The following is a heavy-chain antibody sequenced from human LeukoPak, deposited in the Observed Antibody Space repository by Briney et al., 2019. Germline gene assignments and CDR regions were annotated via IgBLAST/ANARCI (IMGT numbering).Heavy chain of an antibody. D-gene: IGHD2-15*01. Sequence: SETLSLTCIVSGGSISSYYWSWIRQPPGKGLEWIGYIYYTGSTNYNPSLKSRVTISVDTSKNQFSLNLSSVSAADTAVYYCARVVVAAGSNWFDSWGQGTLVTVSS. CDR3: ARVVVAAGSNWFDS. CDR1: GGSISSYY. J-gene: IGHJ5*01. V-gene: IGHV4-59*01. CDR2: IYYTGST.